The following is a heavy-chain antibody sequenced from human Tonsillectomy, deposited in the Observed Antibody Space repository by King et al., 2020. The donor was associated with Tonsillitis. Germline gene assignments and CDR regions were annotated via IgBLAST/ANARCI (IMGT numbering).Heavy chain of an antibody. CDR2: LIPILGTP. D-gene: IGHD6-13*01. Sequence: VQLVQSGAEVKKPGSSVTVSCTASGGIFSSHAISWVRQAPGQGLEWMGGLIPILGTPNYAQKFQGRVSISADESTSTVYMELSSLRSEDTAVYFCARKNAGYSSSWYAFDIWGQGTMVTVSS. CDR3: ARKNAGYSSSWYAFDI. V-gene: IGHV1-69*01. J-gene: IGHJ3*02. CDR1: GGIFSSHA.